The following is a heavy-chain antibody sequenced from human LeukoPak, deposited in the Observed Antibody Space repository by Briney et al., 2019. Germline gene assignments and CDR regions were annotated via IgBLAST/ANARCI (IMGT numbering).Heavy chain of an antibody. CDR3: ARHYDFWSGPDY. V-gene: IGHV3-23*01. J-gene: IGHJ4*02. CDR2: ISNNGGYT. Sequence: PGGSLRLSCAASGFTFSSSAMSWVRQAPGKGLEWVSAISNNGGYTYYADSVQGRFTISRDNSKNTLYLRMNSLRAEDTAVYYCARHYDFWSGPDYWGQGTLVTVSS. D-gene: IGHD3-3*01. CDR1: GFTFSSSA.